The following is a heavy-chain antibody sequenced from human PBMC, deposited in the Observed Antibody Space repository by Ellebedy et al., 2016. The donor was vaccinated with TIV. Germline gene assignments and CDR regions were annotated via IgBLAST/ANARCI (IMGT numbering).Heavy chain of an antibody. V-gene: IGHV4-59*04. CDR1: GGSISSYY. CDR3: ARGNHHTSFFDY. D-gene: IGHD1-14*01. J-gene: IGHJ4*02. CDR2: RYYSGNT. Sequence: SETLSLTCTVSGGSISSYYWSWIRQPPGKGLEWIATRYYSGNTYSSPSLESRVTVSVDTSKNQFSLKLTSVTAADTAVYYCARGNHHTSFFDYWGQGTLVTVSS.